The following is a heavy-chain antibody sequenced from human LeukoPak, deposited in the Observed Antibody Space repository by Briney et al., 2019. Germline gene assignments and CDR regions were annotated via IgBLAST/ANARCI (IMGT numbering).Heavy chain of an antibody. CDR3: TRHDAVPVIGHGMGV. J-gene: IGHJ6*02. V-gene: IGHV4-59*08. CDR1: GGSISSYY. Sequence: SETLSLTGTVSGGSISSYYWSWIRQPPGKGLEWVGYIYYNGITNYNPSLESRVTISVDTSKNQFSLKLSSVTAADTAVYYCTRHDAVPVIGHGMGVWGQGTTVTVSS. CDR2: IYYNGIT. D-gene: IGHD3-16*02.